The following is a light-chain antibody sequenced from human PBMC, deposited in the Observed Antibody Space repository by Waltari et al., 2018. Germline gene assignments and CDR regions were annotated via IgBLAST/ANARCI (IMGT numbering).Light chain of an antibody. J-gene: IGLJ3*02. CDR1: SSDVGGYNY. Sequence: QSALTQPPSASGSPGQSVTISCTGTSSDVGGYNYVSWYQQHPGKAPKLMIYEVTKRPSGVPDRFSGSKSGNTASLTVSGLQAEDEADYYCSSYAGNRGVIGGGTKLTVL. V-gene: IGLV2-8*01. CDR3: SSYAGNRGV. CDR2: EVT.